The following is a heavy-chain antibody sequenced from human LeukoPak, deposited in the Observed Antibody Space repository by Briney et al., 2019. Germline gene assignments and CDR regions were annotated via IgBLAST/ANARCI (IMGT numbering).Heavy chain of an antibody. CDR1: GFTFDDHG. CDR3: AKVGGYRFPY. V-gene: IGHV3-9*01. J-gene: IGHJ4*02. D-gene: IGHD3-10*01. Sequence: GRSLRLSCAASGFTFDDHGMHWVRQAPGKGLEWVSGISWNSGSIGYADSVKGRFTISRDNSKNTLYLQMNSLRAEDTAVYYCAKVGGYRFPYWGQGTLVTVSS. CDR2: ISWNSGSI.